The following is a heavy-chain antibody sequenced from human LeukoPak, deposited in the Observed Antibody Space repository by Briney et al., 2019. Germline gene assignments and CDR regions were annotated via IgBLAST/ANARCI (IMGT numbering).Heavy chain of an antibody. J-gene: IGHJ6*02. Sequence: ASVTVSCKASGYTFSDYYIHWVRQAPGKGLEWMGWVNPRSGGADYVQKFQGRVTMTRDTSISTVYMEVSRLTSDDTGVYYCARSDDFWTGYYNHGMDVWGQGTTVTVSS. D-gene: IGHD3/OR15-3a*01. CDR3: ARSDDFWTGYYNHGMDV. CDR1: GYTFSDYY. CDR2: VNPRSGGA. V-gene: IGHV1-2*02.